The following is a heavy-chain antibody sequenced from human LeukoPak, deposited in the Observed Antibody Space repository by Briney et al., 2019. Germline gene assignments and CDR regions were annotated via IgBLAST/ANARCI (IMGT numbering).Heavy chain of an antibody. V-gene: IGHV3-23*01. D-gene: IGHD1-1*01. CDR3: APERRGSACSLDD. Sequence: TYYPDSMKSRFTISRDNSKTTLSLQMNSLRAEDTAVYYCAPERRGSACSLDDWGQGTLVTVSS. J-gene: IGHJ4*02. CDR2: T.